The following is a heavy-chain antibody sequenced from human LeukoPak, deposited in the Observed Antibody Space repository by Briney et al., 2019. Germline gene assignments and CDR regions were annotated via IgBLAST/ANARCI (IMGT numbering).Heavy chain of an antibody. D-gene: IGHD2/OR15-2a*01. CDR3: TTDYLGRD. V-gene: IGHV3-15*01. J-gene: IGHJ4*02. CDR2: IKSNADGGTT. CDR1: GFTFSSYA. Sequence: GGSLRLSCAASGFTFSSYAMSWVRQAPGKGLEWVGRIKSNADGGTTDYAAPVKGRFTISRDDSKNTLYLQMNSLKTEDTAVYYCTTDYLGRDWGQGTLVTVSS.